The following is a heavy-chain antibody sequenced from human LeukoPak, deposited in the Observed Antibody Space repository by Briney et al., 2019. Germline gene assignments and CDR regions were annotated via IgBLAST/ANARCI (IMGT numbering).Heavy chain of an antibody. D-gene: IGHD5-12*01. CDR2: IIPILGIA. Sequence: SVKVSCKASGGTFSSYAISWVQQAPGQGLEWMGRIIPILGIANYAQKFQGRVTITADKSTSTAYMELSSLRSEDPAVYYCARDLFQGYSGYEKYYFDYWGQGTLVTVSS. J-gene: IGHJ4*02. V-gene: IGHV1-69*04. CDR3: ARDLFQGYSGYEKYYFDY. CDR1: GGTFSSYA.